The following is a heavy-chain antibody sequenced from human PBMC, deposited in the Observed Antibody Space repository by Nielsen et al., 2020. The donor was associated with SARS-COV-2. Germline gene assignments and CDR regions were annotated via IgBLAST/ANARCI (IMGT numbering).Heavy chain of an antibody. CDR1: GGSISSSNW. Sequence: SETLSLTCAVSGGSISSSNWWSWVRQPPGKGLEWIGEIYHSGSTNYNPSLKSRVTISVDTSKNQFSLKLSSVTAADTAVYYCARGGLGYCSSTSCYAYYGMDVWGQGTTVTVSS. V-gene: IGHV4-4*02. CDR3: ARGGLGYCSSTSCYAYYGMDV. J-gene: IGHJ6*02. D-gene: IGHD2-2*01. CDR2: IYHSGST.